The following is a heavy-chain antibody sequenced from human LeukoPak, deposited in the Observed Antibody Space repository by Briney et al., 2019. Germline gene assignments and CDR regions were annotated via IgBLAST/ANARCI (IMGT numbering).Heavy chain of an antibody. V-gene: IGHV3-30*03. D-gene: IGHD3-22*01. CDR1: GFTFSSYG. CDR3: VRDSDGSGYTGWFDP. CDR2: ISYDGSNK. J-gene: IGHJ5*02. Sequence: GGSLRLSCAASGFTFSSYGMHWVRQAPGKGLEWVAVISYDGSNKYYADSVKGRFTISRDKSKNTLYLQMNSLRVEDTAVYYCVRDSDGSGYTGWFDPWGQGTLVTVSS.